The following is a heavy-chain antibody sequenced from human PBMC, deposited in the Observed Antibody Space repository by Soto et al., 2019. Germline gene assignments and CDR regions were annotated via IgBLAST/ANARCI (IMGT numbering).Heavy chain of an antibody. D-gene: IGHD5-18*01. CDR3: ARGYPGNRYGSV. J-gene: IGHJ4*02. CDR2: IDSDGSST. V-gene: IGHV3-74*01. Sequence: EVQLVESGGGLVQPGGSLRLSCAASGFTFSSYWMHWVRQTPGKGLVWVSRIDSDGSSTSYADSVKGRFTISRDNAKNTLYLQMNSLRAEETAVYYCARGYPGNRYGSVWGQGTLVTVSS. CDR1: GFTFSSYW.